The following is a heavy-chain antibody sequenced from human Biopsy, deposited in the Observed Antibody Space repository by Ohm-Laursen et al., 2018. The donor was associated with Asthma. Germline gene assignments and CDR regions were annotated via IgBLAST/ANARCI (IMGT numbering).Heavy chain of an antibody. CDR1: GYNFISFA. Sequence: ASVKVSCKAYGYNFISFAIHWVRQAPGQRLEWMGWVNTGSGDTKYSQKFQGRVTITRDTSASTAYMELRSLRSEDTATYYCARTCYDFLTGQVKDVFGVWGQGTMVTVSS. CDR3: ARTCYDFLTGQVKDVFGV. CDR2: VNTGSGDT. D-gene: IGHD3-9*01. V-gene: IGHV1-3*04. J-gene: IGHJ3*01.